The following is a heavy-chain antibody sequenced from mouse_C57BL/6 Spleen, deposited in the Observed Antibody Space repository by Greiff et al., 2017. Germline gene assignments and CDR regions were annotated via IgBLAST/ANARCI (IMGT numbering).Heavy chain of an antibody. CDR2: IRSKSNNYAT. Sequence: EVQLVESGGGLVQPKGSLKLSCAASGFTFNTYALHWVRQAPGKGLEWVARIRSKSNNYATYYDDSVKDRFTISRDDSQSMLYLQMNNLKTEDTAMYYCVRDQRAMDYWGQGTSVTVSS. CDR3: VRDQRAMDY. V-gene: IGHV10-3*01. CDR1: GFTFNTYA. J-gene: IGHJ4*01.